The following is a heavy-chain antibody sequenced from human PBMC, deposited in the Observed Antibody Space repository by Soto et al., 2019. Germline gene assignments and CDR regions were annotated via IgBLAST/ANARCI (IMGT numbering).Heavy chain of an antibody. D-gene: IGHD3-22*01. Sequence: QVQLQESGPGLVKPSETLSLTCAVSGSGSNNDWWNWVRQPPGKGLEWIGEIYHGGNTNYNPSLQTRVTMSIDKSKNQFSLTLKSVTAADTAIYYCARDRLYSDNTWAFDIWGQGTMVTVSS. J-gene: IGHJ3*02. V-gene: IGHV4-4*02. CDR1: GSGSNNDW. CDR2: IYHGGNT. CDR3: ARDRLYSDNTWAFDI.